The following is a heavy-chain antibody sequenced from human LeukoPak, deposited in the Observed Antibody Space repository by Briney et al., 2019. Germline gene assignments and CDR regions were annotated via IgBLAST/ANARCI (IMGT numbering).Heavy chain of an antibody. CDR1: GFTFSSYA. D-gene: IGHD5-18*01. J-gene: IGHJ4*02. V-gene: IGHV3-30*14. CDR3: ARSLGYSYGWSFDY. CDR2: ISYDGSNK. Sequence: GGSLRLSCTASGFTFSSYAMHWVRQAPGKGLEWVAVISYDGSNKYYADSVKGRFTISRDNSKNTLYLQMNSLRAEDTAVYYCARSLGYSYGWSFDYWGQGTLVTVSS.